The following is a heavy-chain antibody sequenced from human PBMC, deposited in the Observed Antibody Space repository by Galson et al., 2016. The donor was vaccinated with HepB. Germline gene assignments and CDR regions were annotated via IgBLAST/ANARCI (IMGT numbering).Heavy chain of an antibody. Sequence: SLRLSCAASGFSFSDFSMHWVRQASGKGLEWVARMRSKANSYATAYGAWGKGRFTIYRDDSKKTGYLQMNSLKTEDTDVCCCTSCVDFYVDYDDSWGQGTLVTVSS. V-gene: IGHV3-73*01. D-gene: IGHD4-17*01. CDR2: MRSKANSYAT. CDR1: GFSFSDFS. CDR3: TSCVDFYVDYDDS. J-gene: IGHJ5*01.